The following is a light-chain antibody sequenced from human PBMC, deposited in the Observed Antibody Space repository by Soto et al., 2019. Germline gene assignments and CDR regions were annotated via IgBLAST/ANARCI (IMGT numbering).Light chain of an antibody. CDR3: QQRSNWPRSYT. CDR1: QSVSSY. J-gene: IGKJ2*01. V-gene: IGKV3-11*01. CDR2: DAS. Sequence: EIVLTQSPATLSLSPGERATLSCRASQSVSSYVAWYQQKPGQAPRLLIYDASNRATGIPARFSGSGSGTDFTLTISSLEPEDFAVYYCQQRSNWPRSYTFGQGTKLEIK.